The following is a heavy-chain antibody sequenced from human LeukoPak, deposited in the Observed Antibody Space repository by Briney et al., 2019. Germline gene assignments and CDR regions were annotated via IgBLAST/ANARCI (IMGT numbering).Heavy chain of an antibody. D-gene: IGHD2-2*01. CDR1: GFTFSNYW. CDR3: ATYSSSNGREFQY. J-gene: IGHJ1*01. CDR2: IQQHGSET. Sequence: GGSLRLSCAASGFTFSNYWMSWVRQAPGKGLEWVANIQQHGSETYYGDSVKGRFTISRDNAKNSLYLQMNSLRAEDTAVYYCATYSSSNGREFQYWGQGTLVTVPS. V-gene: IGHV3-7*01.